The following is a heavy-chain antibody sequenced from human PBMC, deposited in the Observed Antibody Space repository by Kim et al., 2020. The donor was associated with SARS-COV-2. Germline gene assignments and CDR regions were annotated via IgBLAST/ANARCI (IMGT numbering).Heavy chain of an antibody. CDR3: ARVGGYSSSALGY. Sequence: GGSLRLSCAASGFTFSSYSMNWVRQAPGKGLECVSSISSSSSYIYYADSVKGRFTISRDNAKNSLYLQMNSLRAEDTAVYYCARVGGYSSSALGYWGQGTLVTVSS. J-gene: IGHJ4*02. CDR2: ISSSSSYI. V-gene: IGHV3-21*01. D-gene: IGHD6-13*01. CDR1: GFTFSSYS.